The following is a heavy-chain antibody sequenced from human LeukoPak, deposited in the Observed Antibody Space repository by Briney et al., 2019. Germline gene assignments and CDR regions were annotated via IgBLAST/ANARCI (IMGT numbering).Heavy chain of an antibody. Sequence: HPEGSLRLSCAASGFTFGSYGMHWVRQAPGKGLEWVAFIRYDGSNKYYADSVKGRFTISRDNSKNTLYLQMNSLRAEDTAVYYCAKAPDIVATFIDYWGQGTLVTVSS. CDR3: AKAPDIVATFIDY. CDR1: GFTFGSYG. J-gene: IGHJ4*02. D-gene: IGHD5-12*01. V-gene: IGHV3-30*02. CDR2: IRYDGSNK.